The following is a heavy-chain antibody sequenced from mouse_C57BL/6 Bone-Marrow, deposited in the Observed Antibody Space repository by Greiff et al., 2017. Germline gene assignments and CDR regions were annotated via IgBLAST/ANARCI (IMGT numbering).Heavy chain of an antibody. Sequence: QVQLQQPGAELVKPGASVKMSCKASGYTFTSYWITWVKQRPGQGLEWIGDIYPGSGSTNYNEKFKIKATLPVDTSSSTAYMQLSSLTSEYSAVYYCASLITTVVVYYFDYWGQGTTLTVSS. CDR2: IYPGSGST. CDR1: GYTFTSYW. V-gene: IGHV1-55*01. CDR3: ASLITTVVVYYFDY. D-gene: IGHD1-1*01. J-gene: IGHJ2*01.